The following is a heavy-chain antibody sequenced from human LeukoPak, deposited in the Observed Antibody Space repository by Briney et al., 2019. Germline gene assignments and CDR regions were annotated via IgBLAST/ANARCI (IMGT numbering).Heavy chain of an antibody. CDR2: IWYDGSNK. CDR3: AKWGDYDILTGYYVSDF. Sequence: GGSLRLSCAASGFTFSSYGMHWVRQAPGKGLEWVAVIWYDGSNKYYADSVKGRFTISRDNSKNTLYLQMNSLRAEDTAVYYCAKWGDYDILTGYYVSDFWGQGTLVTVSS. V-gene: IGHV3-33*06. J-gene: IGHJ4*02. CDR1: GFTFSSYG. D-gene: IGHD3-9*01.